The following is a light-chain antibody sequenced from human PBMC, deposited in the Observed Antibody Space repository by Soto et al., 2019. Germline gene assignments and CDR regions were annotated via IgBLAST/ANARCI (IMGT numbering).Light chain of an antibody. CDR1: QSVSRS. CDR3: QHRGIRPHT. Sequence: EIVLTQSPATLSLSPGERATLSCRASQSVSRSLAWYQLKPGQAPRLLIFDASNRATGIPARFSGSGSGTDFTLTISSLEPEDFAVYYGQHRGIRPHTFGQGTKLEIK. CDR2: DAS. V-gene: IGKV3-11*01. J-gene: IGKJ2*01.